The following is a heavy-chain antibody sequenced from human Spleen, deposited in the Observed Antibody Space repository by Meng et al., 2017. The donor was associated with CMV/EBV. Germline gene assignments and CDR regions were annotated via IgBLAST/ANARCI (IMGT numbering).Heavy chain of an antibody. Sequence: GESLKISCAASGFTFSSYAMHWVRQAPGKGLEWVAVISYDGSNKYYADSVKGRFTNSRDNSKNTLYLQMNSLRAEGTAVYYCARDRSSSGWYSLGGYWGQGTLVTVSS. CDR3: ARDRSSSGWYSLGGY. D-gene: IGHD6-19*01. J-gene: IGHJ4*02. CDR1: GFTFSSYA. CDR2: ISYDGSNK. V-gene: IGHV3-30-3*01.